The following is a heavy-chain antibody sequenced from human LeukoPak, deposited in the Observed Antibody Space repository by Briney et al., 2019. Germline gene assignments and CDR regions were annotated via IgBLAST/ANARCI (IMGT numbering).Heavy chain of an antibody. D-gene: IGHD6-13*01. CDR1: GYTFTSYD. V-gene: IGHV1-8*01. J-gene: IGHJ1*01. CDR2: MNPNSGNT. CDR3: ARVLGIAAAGFRYFQH. Sequence: ASVKVSCKASGYTFTSYDINWVRQATGQGLEWMGWMNPNSGNTGYAQKFQGRVTMTRNTSISTAYMELSSLRSEDTAVYYCARVLGIAAAGFRYFQHWDQGTLVTVS.